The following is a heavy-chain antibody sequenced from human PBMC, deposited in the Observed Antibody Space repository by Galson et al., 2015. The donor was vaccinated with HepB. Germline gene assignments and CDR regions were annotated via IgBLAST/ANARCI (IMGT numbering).Heavy chain of an antibody. D-gene: IGHD6-19*01. CDR2: ISSSSATI. J-gene: IGHJ4*02. CDR3: ARGYATGWDLYDY. V-gene: IGHV3-48*01. Sequence: SLRLSCAASGFTFSSYSMNWVRQAPGKGLDWVSYISSSSATIYYADSVKGRFTISRDNAKNSLYLQMNSLNAGDTAVYYCARGYATGWDLYDYWGQGTLVTVSS. CDR1: GFTFSSYS.